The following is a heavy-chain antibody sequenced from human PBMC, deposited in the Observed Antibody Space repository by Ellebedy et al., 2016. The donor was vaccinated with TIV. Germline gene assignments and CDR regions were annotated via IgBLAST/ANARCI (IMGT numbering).Heavy chain of an antibody. CDR3: AKDRYGDYVVYFDY. CDR2: ISGSGGST. D-gene: IGHD4-17*01. V-gene: IGHV3-23*01. Sequence: GESLKISCAASGFTFSSYAMSWVRQAPGKGLEWVSAISGSGGSTYYADSVKGRFTISRDNSKNTLYLQMNSLRAEDTAVYYCAKDRYGDYVVYFDYWGQGTLATVSS. CDR1: GFTFSSYA. J-gene: IGHJ4*02.